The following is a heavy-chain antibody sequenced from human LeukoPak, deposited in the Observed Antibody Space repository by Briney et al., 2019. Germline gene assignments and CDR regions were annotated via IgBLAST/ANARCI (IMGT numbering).Heavy chain of an antibody. D-gene: IGHD1-14*01. CDR3: ARADRPGTFYAFDI. J-gene: IGHJ3*02. V-gene: IGHV3-21*01. CDR2: ISSSSSYI. Sequence: PGGSLRLSCAASGFTFSSYSVNWVRQAPGKGLEWVSSISSSSSYIFYADSVKGRFTISRDNATNSLYLQMNSLRAEDTAVYYCARADRPGTFYAFDIWGQGTMVTASS. CDR1: GFTFSSYS.